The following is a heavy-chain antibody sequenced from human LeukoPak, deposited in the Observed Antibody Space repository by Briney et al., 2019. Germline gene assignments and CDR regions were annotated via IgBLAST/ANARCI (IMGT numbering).Heavy chain of an antibody. Sequence: SVKVTCKASGGTFSTYTMIWVRQAPGQGLEWMGRIITTLGIANYAQKFQGRVTITADKSTSTAYMELSSLRSEDTAMYFCAREYPRAFDIWGQGTMVTVSS. CDR2: IITTLGIA. V-gene: IGHV1-69*04. CDR1: GGTFSTYT. J-gene: IGHJ3*02. D-gene: IGHD2-2*02. CDR3: AREYPRAFDI.